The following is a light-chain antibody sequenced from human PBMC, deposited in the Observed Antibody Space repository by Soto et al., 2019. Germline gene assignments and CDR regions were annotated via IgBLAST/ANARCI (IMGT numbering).Light chain of an antibody. CDR1: QSISTW. V-gene: IGKV1-5*03. J-gene: IGKJ4*01. CDR3: QQYNTYPLT. Sequence: DIQMTQSPSTLSASVGDRVTITCRASQSISTWLAWYQQKPGKAPKLLIYKASSLEGGVPSRFGGSGSGTQFNITISSLHPDDFATYYCQQYNTYPLTFGGGTTVDIK. CDR2: KAS.